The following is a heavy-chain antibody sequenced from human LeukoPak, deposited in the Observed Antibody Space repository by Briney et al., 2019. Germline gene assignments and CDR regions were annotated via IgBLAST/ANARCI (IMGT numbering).Heavy chain of an antibody. CDR3: ARDSSSGGPDY. D-gene: IGHD2-15*01. CDR2: INPKNGNP. J-gene: IGHJ4*02. Sequence: ASVKVSCKASGYTFTRYAVNWVRQAPGQGLEWMGWINPKNGNPTYAQGFTGRFVFSLDTSVSTAYLQISSLKAEDTAVYYCARDSSSGGPDYWGQGTLVTVSS. V-gene: IGHV7-4-1*02. CDR1: GYTFTRYA.